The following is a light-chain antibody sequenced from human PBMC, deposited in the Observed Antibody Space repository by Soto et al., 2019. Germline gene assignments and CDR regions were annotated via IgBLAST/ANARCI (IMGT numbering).Light chain of an antibody. CDR2: WAS. J-gene: IGKJ1*01. V-gene: IGKV3-20*01. CDR1: QRVSSGA. CDR3: QHYGSVSWT. Sequence: EIVWAQSPGTLSLSPWEGASLSXRASQRVSSGAVAWDRQKPGTAPGVLRDWASRRATCSPDMFSGRGSVTDFTLTSSRLEPAAFAVYSCQHYGSVSWTFGPGTKVEI.